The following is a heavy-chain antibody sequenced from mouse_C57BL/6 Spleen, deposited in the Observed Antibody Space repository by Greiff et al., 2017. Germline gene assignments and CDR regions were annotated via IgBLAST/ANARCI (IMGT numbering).Heavy chain of an antibody. CDR1: GFSLTSYG. Sequence: QVQLQQSGPGLVQPSQSLSITCTVSGFSLTSYGVHWVRQPPGKGLEWLGVIWSGGSTDYNAAFISRLSISKANSKSQVFFIINSLQADDSAIYYYAKTGSYWSFDDWGTGTTVTVSS. V-gene: IGHV2-4*01. J-gene: IGHJ1*03. D-gene: IGHD4-1*01. CDR3: AKTGSYWSFDD. CDR2: IWSGGST.